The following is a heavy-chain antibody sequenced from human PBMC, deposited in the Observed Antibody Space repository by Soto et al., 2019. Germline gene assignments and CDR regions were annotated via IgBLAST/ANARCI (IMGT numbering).Heavy chain of an antibody. V-gene: IGHV1-18*01. D-gene: IGHD3-10*01. J-gene: IGHJ4*02. CDR2: ISAYNGNT. CDR1: GYTFTSYG. Sequence: QVQLVQSGAEVKKPGASVKVSCKASGYTFTSYGISWVRQAPGQGLEWMGWISAYNGNTNYAQRLQGRVTMTTDTSTSTAYMELRSLRSDDTAVYYCARVYRITMVRGELSEYWGQGTLVTVSS. CDR3: ARVYRITMVRGELSEY.